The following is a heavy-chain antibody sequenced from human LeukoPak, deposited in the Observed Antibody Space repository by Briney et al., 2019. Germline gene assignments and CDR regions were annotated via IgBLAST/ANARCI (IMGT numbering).Heavy chain of an antibody. V-gene: IGHV1-69*13. CDR3: ARAHIEVVPAAPGNWFDP. J-gene: IGHJ5*02. Sequence: GASVKVSCKASGGTFSSYAISWVRQAPGQGLEWMGGIIPIFGTANYAQTFQGRVTITADESTSTAYMKLSSLSSEDTAVYYCARAHIEVVPAAPGNWFDPWGQGTLVTVSS. CDR1: GGTFSSYA. D-gene: IGHD2-2*01. CDR2: IIPIFGTA.